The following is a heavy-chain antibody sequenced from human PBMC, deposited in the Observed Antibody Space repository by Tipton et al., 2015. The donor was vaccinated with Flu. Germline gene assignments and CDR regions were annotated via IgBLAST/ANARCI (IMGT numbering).Heavy chain of an antibody. CDR3: ARRYCSGGSCVTGWFDP. D-gene: IGHD2-15*01. CDR1: GYSISSGYY. V-gene: IGHV4-38-2*01. J-gene: IGHJ5*02. Sequence: TLSLTCAVSGYSISSGYYWGWIRQPPGKGLEWIGSIYHSRSTYYNPSLKSRVAISVDTSKNQFSLKLSSVTAADTAVYYCARRYCSGGSCVTGWFDPWGQGTLVTVSS. CDR2: IYHSRST.